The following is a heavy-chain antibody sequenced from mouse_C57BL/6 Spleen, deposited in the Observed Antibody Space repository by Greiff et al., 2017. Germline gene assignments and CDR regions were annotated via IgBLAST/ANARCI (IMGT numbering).Heavy chain of an antibody. J-gene: IGHJ3*01. CDR2: IDPEDGDT. V-gene: IGHV14-1*01. Sequence: EVQLQQSGAELVRPGASVKLSCTASGFNINDSYMNWVKQRPEQGLEWIGRIDPEDGDTEYAPKFQGKATMTADTSSNTAYLQLSSLTSVDTAVYYCNNYAYGFYWGQGTLVTVSA. CDR3: NNYAYGFY. CDR1: GFNINDSY. D-gene: IGHD1-1*01.